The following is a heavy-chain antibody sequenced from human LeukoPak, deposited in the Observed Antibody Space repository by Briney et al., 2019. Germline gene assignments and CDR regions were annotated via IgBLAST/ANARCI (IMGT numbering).Heavy chain of an antibody. CDR1: GFTFSSYW. CDR2: IKQDGSEK. D-gene: IGHD6-19*01. Sequence: GGSLRLSWAASGFTFSSYWMSWVRQAPGKGLEWVANIKQDGSEKYYVDSVKGRFTISRDNAKNSLYLQMNSLRAEDTAVYYCAIQQWLASPIDYWGQGTLVTVSS. V-gene: IGHV3-7*01. CDR3: AIQQWLASPIDY. J-gene: IGHJ4*02.